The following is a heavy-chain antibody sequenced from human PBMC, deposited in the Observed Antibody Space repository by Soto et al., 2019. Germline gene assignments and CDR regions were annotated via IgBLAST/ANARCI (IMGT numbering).Heavy chain of an antibody. CDR3: AREGVYLRGSMGGFDY. CDR2: IWYDGSNK. Sequence: QVQLVESGGGVVQPGRSLRLSCAASGFTFSSYGMHWVRQAPGKGLEWVAVIWYDGSNKYYADSVKGRFTISRDNSKNTLYLQMNSLRAEDTAVYYCAREGVYLRGSMGGFDYWGQGTLVTVSS. CDR1: GFTFSSYG. D-gene: IGHD5-12*01. V-gene: IGHV3-33*01. J-gene: IGHJ4*02.